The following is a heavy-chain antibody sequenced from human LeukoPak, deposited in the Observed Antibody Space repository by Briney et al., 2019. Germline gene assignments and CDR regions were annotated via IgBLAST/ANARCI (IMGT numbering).Heavy chain of an antibody. CDR1: GFTFSSYG. J-gene: IGHJ5*02. D-gene: IGHD2-21*01. CDR3: AKDWGGDGLTGSSNWFDP. Sequence: PGGSPRLSCAASGFTFSSYGMHWVRQAPGKGLEWVAVISYDGSNKYYADSVKGRFTISRDNSKNTLYLQMNSLRAEDTAVYYCAKDWGGDGLTGSSNWFDPWGQGTLVTVSS. V-gene: IGHV3-30*18. CDR2: ISYDGSNK.